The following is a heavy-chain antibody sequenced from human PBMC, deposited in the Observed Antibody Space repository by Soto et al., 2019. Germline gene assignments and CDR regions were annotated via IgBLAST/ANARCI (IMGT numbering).Heavy chain of an antibody. D-gene: IGHD6-6*01. CDR3: ARVHSSSPNGDY. V-gene: IGHV1-18*01. Sequence: ASVKVSCKASGYTFTSYVISWVRQAPGQGLEWMGWISAYNGNTNYAQKLQGRVTMTTDTSTSTAYMELRSLRSDDTAVYYCARVHSSSPNGDYWGQGPLVTVSS. CDR2: ISAYNGNT. CDR1: GYTFTSYV. J-gene: IGHJ4*02.